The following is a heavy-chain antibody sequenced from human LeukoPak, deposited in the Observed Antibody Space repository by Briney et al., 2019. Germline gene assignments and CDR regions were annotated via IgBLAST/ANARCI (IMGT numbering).Heavy chain of an antibody. CDR3: ARGPMVRGVIITLLDY. V-gene: IGHV1-69*04. J-gene: IGHJ4*02. D-gene: IGHD3-10*01. CDR2: IIPILGIA. Sequence: GSSVKVSCKASGGTFSSYAISWVRQAPGQGLEWMGRIIPILGIANYAQKFQGRVTITADKSTSTAYMELSSLRSEDTAVYYCARGPMVRGVIITLLDYWGQGTLVTVSS. CDR1: GGTFSSYA.